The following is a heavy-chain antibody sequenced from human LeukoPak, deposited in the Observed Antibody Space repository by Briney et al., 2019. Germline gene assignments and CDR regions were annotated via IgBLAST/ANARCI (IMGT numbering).Heavy chain of an antibody. Sequence: PRGSLRLSCAASGFTFSAYWMHWVRQAPGKGLVWVSRVKYDGSTTTYAHSVKGRFTISRDNAKNILYLQMNSLRVEDTAVYYCARDLDWLLFDYWGQGTLVTVS. CDR3: ARDLDWLLFDY. D-gene: IGHD3-9*01. CDR1: GFTFSAYW. CDR2: VKYDGSTT. J-gene: IGHJ4*02. V-gene: IGHV3-74*01.